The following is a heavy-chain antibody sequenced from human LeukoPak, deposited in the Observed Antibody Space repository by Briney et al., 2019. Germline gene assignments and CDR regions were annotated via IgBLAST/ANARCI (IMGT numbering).Heavy chain of an antibody. Sequence: GGSLRLSCAASGFTFSSYSMNWVRQAPGKGLVWVSRINSDGSSTSYADSVKGRFTISRDNAKNTLYLQMNSLRAEDTAVYYCARANTKGYDFWSGYYTVDYWGQGTLVTVSS. CDR3: ARANTKGYDFWSGYYTVDY. D-gene: IGHD3-3*01. CDR1: GFTFSSYS. V-gene: IGHV3-74*01. J-gene: IGHJ4*02. CDR2: INSDGSST.